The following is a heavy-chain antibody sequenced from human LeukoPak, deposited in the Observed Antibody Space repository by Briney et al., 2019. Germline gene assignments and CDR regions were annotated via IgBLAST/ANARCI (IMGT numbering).Heavy chain of an antibody. CDR1: GFTFSSYG. J-gene: IGHJ4*02. V-gene: IGHV3-33*01. CDR3: ARAGSVLRFLEWLPHFDY. CDR2: IWYDGSNK. Sequence: PGGSLRLSCAASGFTFSSYGMHWVRQAPGKGLEWVAVIWYDGSNKYYADSVKGRFTISRDNSKNTLYLQMNSLRAEDTAVYYCARAGSVLRFLEWLPHFDYWGQGTLVTVSS. D-gene: IGHD3-3*01.